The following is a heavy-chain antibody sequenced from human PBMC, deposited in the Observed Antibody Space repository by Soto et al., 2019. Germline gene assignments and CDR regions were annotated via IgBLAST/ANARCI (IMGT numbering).Heavy chain of an antibody. CDR2: IGGSGAGT. V-gene: IGHV3-23*01. CDR3: ARGGGIAGAGTHLDC. D-gene: IGHD6-19*01. Sequence: EVQLLESGGGLVQPGGSLRLSCAASGFTFSSYAMSWVRQAPGKGLEWVSGIGGSGAGTNYADSVKGRFTISRDNSKNALYLQMSGLRAEDTAVYYCARGGGIAGAGTHLDCWGQGTLVTVSS. J-gene: IGHJ4*02. CDR1: GFTFSSYA.